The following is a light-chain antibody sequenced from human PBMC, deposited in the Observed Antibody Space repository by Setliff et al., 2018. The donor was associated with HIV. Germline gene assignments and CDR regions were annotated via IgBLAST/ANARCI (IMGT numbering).Light chain of an antibody. V-gene: IGLV2-14*03. CDR3: SSFTTSSKVV. CDR1: SSDVGAYNF. J-gene: IGLJ1*01. CDR2: DVF. Sequence: QSALTQPASVSESPGQSITISCTGTSSDVGAYNFVSWYQQYPGKAPQLMIYDVFGRPSGVSHRFSGSKSGNTASLTISGLRPEDEADYYCSSFTTSSKVVFGTGTKVTVL.